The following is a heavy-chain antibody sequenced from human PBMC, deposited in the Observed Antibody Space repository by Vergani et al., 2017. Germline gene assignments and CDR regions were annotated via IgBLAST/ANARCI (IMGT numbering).Heavy chain of an antibody. V-gene: IGHV4-61*02. CDR2: IYSSGST. J-gene: IGHJ3*02. Sequence: QVQLQESGPGLLKPSQTLDLTCSVAGDSTSSGNYYWNWIRQPAGKGLEWMGRIYSSGSTSYNPSIKSRITMSLDTSKNQFSLSLSSVTAADTAVYYCARGTFLHAFDNWGQGTVVTVS. D-gene: IGHD1-26*01. CDR3: ARGTFLHAFDN. CDR1: GDSTSSGNYY.